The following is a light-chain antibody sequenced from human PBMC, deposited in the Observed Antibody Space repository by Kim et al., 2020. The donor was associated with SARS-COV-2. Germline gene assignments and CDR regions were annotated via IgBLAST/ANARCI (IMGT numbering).Light chain of an antibody. J-gene: IGLJ2*01. V-gene: IGLV3-1*01. CDR2: QDT. CDR1: KLGYKN. Sequence: VAQGQTATLRCSGQKLGYKNSCWYQQKPGQSPVVFIYQDTKRSTGIPERFSGSNSGNTATLTIRGTQALDEADYYCQAWDSSTVVFGGGTKLTVL. CDR3: QAWDSSTVV.